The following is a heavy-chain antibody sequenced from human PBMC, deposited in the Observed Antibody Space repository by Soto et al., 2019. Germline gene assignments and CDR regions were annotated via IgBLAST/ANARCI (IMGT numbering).Heavy chain of an antibody. J-gene: IGHJ5*01. Sequence: EVQLVESGGGLVKPGGSLRVSCAASGFTSSNYSMNWFRQAPGKGLEWVSSISSTSKYIYYADSVKGRFTISRDNAKKSLYLQMNSLRAEDTAVYYCARGLSSGWFDYWGQGTLVTVSA. CDR1: GFTSSNYS. V-gene: IGHV3-21*01. CDR3: ARGLSSGWFDY. CDR2: ISSTSKYI. D-gene: IGHD6-19*01.